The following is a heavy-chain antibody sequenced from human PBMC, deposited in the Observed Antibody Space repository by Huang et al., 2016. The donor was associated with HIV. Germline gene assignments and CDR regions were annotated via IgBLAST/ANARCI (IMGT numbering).Heavy chain of an antibody. V-gene: IGHV3-30*18. CDR1: GFTFSSYG. CDR3: AKGGSAAAVLDF. D-gene: IGHD6-13*01. Sequence: QVQLVESGGGVVQPGRSLRISCAASGFTFSSYGMHWVRQAPGKGLEWLAVISYDCKTKYYADSVKGRFSISRDNSKTTVYLQLNSLRVEDTAVYYCAKGGSAAAVLDFWGQGTLVTVSS. CDR2: ISYDCKTK. J-gene: IGHJ4*02.